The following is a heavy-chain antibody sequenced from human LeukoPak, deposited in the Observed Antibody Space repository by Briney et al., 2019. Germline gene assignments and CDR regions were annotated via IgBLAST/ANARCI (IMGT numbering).Heavy chain of an antibody. J-gene: IGHJ6*02. D-gene: IGHD2-15*01. CDR3: ARELAECTGGSCFYYGMEV. CDR1: GFTFSIYS. V-gene: IGHV3-21*01. CDR2: ISKSSSYI. Sequence: GGALRLSSAASGFTFSIYSKNWVREAPGKGLEWVLSISKSSSYIFYADSVKGRFTISRDNAKNSLNLQMNSLRAEDTAVYYCARELAECTGGSCFYYGMEVWGQGTTVTVSS.